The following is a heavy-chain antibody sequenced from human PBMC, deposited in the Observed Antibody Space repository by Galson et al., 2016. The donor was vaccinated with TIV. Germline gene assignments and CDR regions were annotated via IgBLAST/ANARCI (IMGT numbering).Heavy chain of an antibody. CDR3: AKDRIVDAYYYHYHYGMDV. Sequence: SLRLSCAASGLTVNINYMTWVRQAPGKGLEWVSFISDGGKTSYPDSVRGRFTIFRNNSKNTNYLQMMSLKVEDTAVYYCAKDRIVDAYYYHYHYGMDVWGQGTAVTVSS. CDR1: GLTVNINY. CDR2: ISDGGKT. D-gene: IGHD1-26*01. J-gene: IGHJ6*02. V-gene: IGHV3-66*02.